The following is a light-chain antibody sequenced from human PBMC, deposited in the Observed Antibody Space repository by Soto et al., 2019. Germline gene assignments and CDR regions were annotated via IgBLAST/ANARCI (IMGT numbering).Light chain of an antibody. Sequence: EIVLTQSPATLSLSPGERATLSCRASQSVSSYLAWYQQKPGQAPRLLIYDASNRATGIPARFSGSGSGTDFILTISRLEPEDFALYYCGQFVSSPPRTFGQGTKVEIK. CDR2: DAS. V-gene: IGKV3-11*01. CDR3: GQFVSSPPRT. J-gene: IGKJ1*01. CDR1: QSVSSY.